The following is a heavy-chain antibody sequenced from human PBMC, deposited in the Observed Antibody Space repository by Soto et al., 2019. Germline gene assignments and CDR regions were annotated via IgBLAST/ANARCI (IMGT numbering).Heavy chain of an antibody. CDR3: ARAVGIAVTGLDL. J-gene: IGHJ5*02. Sequence: QEQLVQSGAEVKRPGASVKISCRASGYNFISSNINWVRQAAGQRPEWLGWMNPANGNAAFARHFQGRVTMPRDTSTDTAYMELGGLSSGDTAIYYCARAVGIAVTGLDLWGPGTLVTLS. CDR1: GYNFISSN. D-gene: IGHD6-19*01. CDR2: MNPANGNA. V-gene: IGHV1-8*01.